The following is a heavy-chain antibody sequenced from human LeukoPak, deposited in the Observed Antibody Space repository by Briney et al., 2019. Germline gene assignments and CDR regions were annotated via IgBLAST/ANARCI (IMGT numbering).Heavy chain of an antibody. D-gene: IGHD5-12*01. Sequence: GASVKVSCTASGYTFTGYGISWVRQAPGQGLEWMGWISAYNGNTNYAQKFQGRVTMTTDTSTSTAYMELRSLRSDDTAVYYCAREGWLRAGDDALDIWGQGTMVTVSS. CDR2: ISAYNGNT. J-gene: IGHJ3*02. CDR1: GYTFTGYG. V-gene: IGHV1-18*01. CDR3: AREGWLRAGDDALDI.